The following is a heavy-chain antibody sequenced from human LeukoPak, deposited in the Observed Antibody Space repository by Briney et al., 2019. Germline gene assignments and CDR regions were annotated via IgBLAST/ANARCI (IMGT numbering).Heavy chain of an antibody. CDR3: ARSGGGMDDY. J-gene: IGHJ4*02. Sequence: GGSLRLSCAASGLTFSSYRMNWVRQAPGKGLEWVSSISSSGNCIYYADSVKGRFTISRDNAKNSLYLQMNSLRAEDTAVYYCARSGGGMDDYWGQGTLVTVSS. D-gene: IGHD3-16*01. CDR1: GLTFSSYR. V-gene: IGHV3-21*01. CDR2: ISSSGNCI.